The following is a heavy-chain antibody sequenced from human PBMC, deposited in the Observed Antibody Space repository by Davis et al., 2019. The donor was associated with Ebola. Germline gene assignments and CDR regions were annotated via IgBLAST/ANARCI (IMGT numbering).Heavy chain of an antibody. J-gene: IGHJ4*02. CDR2: ISTYNGNT. CDR1: GYIFSNYG. V-gene: IGHV1-18*01. Sequence: ASVTVSCKGSGYIFSNYGITWVRQAPGQGLEWMGWISTYNGNTHYAQRPQGRVTMTRNTSTNTAYMELRSLRSDDTAVYYCVRDFWSDIPDYWGQGTLVTVSS. D-gene: IGHD3-3*01. CDR3: VRDFWSDIPDY.